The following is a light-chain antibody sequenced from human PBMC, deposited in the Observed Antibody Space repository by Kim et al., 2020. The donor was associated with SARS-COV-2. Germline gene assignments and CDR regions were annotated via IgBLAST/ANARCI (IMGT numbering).Light chain of an antibody. CDR3: QVYNSYSNT. CDR1: QSINNW. V-gene: IGKV1-5*01. J-gene: IGKJ2*01. CDR2: DVS. Sequence: SASVGDRVTITCRTSQSINNWLAWYQQKPGKAPRFLIYDVSSLASGVPSRFSGSGSGTEFTLTISTLQPEDFATYYCQVYNSYSNTFGQGTKLEI.